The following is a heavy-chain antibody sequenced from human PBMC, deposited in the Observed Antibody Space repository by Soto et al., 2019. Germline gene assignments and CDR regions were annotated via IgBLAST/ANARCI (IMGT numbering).Heavy chain of an antibody. J-gene: IGHJ6*02. CDR3: AREQLATGDYYYYGMDV. CDR2: INAGNGNT. D-gene: IGHD6-6*01. CDR1: GYTFTSYA. V-gene: IGHV1-3*01. Sequence: ASVKVSCKASGYTFTSYAMHWVRQAPGQRLEWMGWINAGNGNTKYSQKFQGRVTITRDTSASTAYMELSSLRSEDTAVYYCAREQLATGDYYYYGMDVWGQGTTVTVSS.